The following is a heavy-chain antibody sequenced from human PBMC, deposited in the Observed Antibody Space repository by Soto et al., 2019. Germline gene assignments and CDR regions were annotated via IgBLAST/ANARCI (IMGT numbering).Heavy chain of an antibody. CDR2: IYYSGST. J-gene: IGHJ3*02. CDR1: GGSISSYY. CDR3: AREYYYDSSAFDI. Sequence: PSETLSLTCTVSGGSISSYYWSWIRQPPGKGLEWIGYIYYSGSTNYNPSLKSRVTISVDTSKNQFSLKLSSVTAADTAVYYCAREYYYDSSAFDIWGQGTMVTVS. D-gene: IGHD3-22*01. V-gene: IGHV4-59*01.